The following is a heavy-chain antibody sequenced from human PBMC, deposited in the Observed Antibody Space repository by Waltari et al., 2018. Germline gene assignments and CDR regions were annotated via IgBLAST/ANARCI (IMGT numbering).Heavy chain of an antibody. CDR1: GYTFTSYD. CDR2: TNPNRGNT. V-gene: IGHV1-8*01. D-gene: IGHD6-6*01. Sequence: QVQLVQSGAEVKKPGASVKVSCKASGYTFTSYDINWVRQATGQGLEWMGWTNPNRGNTGYAQKVQGRVTMTRNTSISTAYMELSSLRSEDTAVYYGARVLIAAPDAFDIWGQGTMVTVSS. CDR3: ARVLIAAPDAFDI. J-gene: IGHJ3*02.